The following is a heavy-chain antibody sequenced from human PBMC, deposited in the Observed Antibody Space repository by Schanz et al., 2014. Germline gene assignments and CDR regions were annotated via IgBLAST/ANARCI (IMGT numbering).Heavy chain of an antibody. J-gene: IGHJ4*02. CDR2: MSYDGSIK. Sequence: QVQLVESGGGVVQPGRSLRLSCAASGFTFSSYGMHWVRQAPGKGLEWVAAMSYDGSIKYYGDSVKGRFTISRDNSKNTLYLQMNSLRAEDTAVYYCAKDPSHGDYDYYFDYWGQGTLXTVSS. V-gene: IGHV3-33*06. CDR1: GFTFSSYG. D-gene: IGHD3-22*01. CDR3: AKDPSHGDYDYYFDY.